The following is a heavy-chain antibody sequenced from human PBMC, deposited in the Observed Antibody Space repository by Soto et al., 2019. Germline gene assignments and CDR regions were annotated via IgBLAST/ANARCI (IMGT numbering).Heavy chain of an antibody. Sequence: QVQLQESGPGLVKPSETLSLTCTVSGGSMSGQHWSWIRQPPGKGLEWIGHHSDSTNYNPSLKSRVTISTDMSKNQCSLKLSSVTAAATAVYFCATYSVGEGGRGYWGQGTLVTVSS. V-gene: IGHV4-4*09. D-gene: IGHD5-12*01. CDR1: GGSMSGQH. J-gene: IGHJ4*02. CDR3: ATYSVGEGGRGY. CDR2: HHSDST.